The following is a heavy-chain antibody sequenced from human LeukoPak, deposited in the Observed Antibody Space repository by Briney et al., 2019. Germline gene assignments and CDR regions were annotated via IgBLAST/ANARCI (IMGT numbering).Heavy chain of an antibody. J-gene: IGHJ6*02. D-gene: IGHD3-16*01. Sequence: GGSLRLSCTASGFTFSNYGMHWVRQAPGKGLEWVAVMWVWNDGSNEYYADSVKGRFTIARDNSKNTLYLQMVSLRAEDTADYYCARDRFPHDDAHYGMDVWGQGTTATVSS. CDR2: MWVWNDGSNE. CDR3: ARDRFPHDDAHYGMDV. V-gene: IGHV3-33*01. CDR1: GFTFSNYG.